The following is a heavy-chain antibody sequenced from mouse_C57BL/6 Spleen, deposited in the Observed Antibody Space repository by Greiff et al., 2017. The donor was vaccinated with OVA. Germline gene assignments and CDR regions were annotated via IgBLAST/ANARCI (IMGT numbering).Heavy chain of an antibody. D-gene: IGHD3-3*01. CDR2: ISYDGSN. J-gene: IGHJ3*01. CDR3: ARGAGPWFAY. V-gene: IGHV3-6*01. Sequence: ESGPGLVKPSQSLSLTCSVTGYSITSGYYWNWIRQFPGNKLEWMGYISYDGSNNYNPSLKNRISITRDTSKNQLFLKLNSVTTEDTATYYCARGAGPWFAYWGQGTLVTVSA. CDR1: GYSITSGYY.